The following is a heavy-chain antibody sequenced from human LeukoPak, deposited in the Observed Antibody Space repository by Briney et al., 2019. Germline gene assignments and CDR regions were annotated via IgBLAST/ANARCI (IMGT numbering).Heavy chain of an antibody. CDR1: GFTFSSYA. J-gene: IGHJ4*02. V-gene: IGHV3-30-3*01. D-gene: IGHD3-10*01. Sequence: PGGSLRLSCAASGFTFSSYAMHWVRQAPGKGLEWVAVTSNDGSNKYYADSVKGRFTISRDNPKNTLYVQMNSLRAEDTAVYYCASAPRDYYFGSGSMGSYFDYWGQGTLVTVSS. CDR2: TSNDGSNK. CDR3: ASAPRDYYFGSGSMGSYFDY.